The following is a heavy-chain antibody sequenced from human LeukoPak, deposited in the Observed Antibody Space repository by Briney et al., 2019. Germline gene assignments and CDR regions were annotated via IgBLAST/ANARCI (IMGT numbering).Heavy chain of an antibody. CDR1: GGSISSYY. CDR3: ARALNKVRGGDFWSGYTFDY. Sequence: SETLSLTCTVSGGSISSYYWSWIRQPPGKGLEWIGYIYYSGSTNYNPSLKSRVTISVDTSKNQFSLKLNSVTAADTAVYYCARALNKVRGGDFWSGYTFDYWGQGTLVTVSS. J-gene: IGHJ4*02. CDR2: IYYSGST. D-gene: IGHD3-3*01. V-gene: IGHV4-59*08.